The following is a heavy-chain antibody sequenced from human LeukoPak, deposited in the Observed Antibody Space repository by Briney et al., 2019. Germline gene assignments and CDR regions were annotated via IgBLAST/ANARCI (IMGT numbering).Heavy chain of an antibody. Sequence: VASVKVSCKASGGTFSSYAISWVRQAPGQGLEWMGGIIPIFGTANYAQKFQGRVTITADESTSTAYMELSSLRSENTAVYYCARGKDGTTYAADYYYYYMDVWGKGTTVTISS. CDR3: ARGKDGTTYAADYYYYYMDV. CDR1: GGTFSSYA. D-gene: IGHD2-2*01. V-gene: IGHV1-69*13. J-gene: IGHJ6*03. CDR2: IIPIFGTA.